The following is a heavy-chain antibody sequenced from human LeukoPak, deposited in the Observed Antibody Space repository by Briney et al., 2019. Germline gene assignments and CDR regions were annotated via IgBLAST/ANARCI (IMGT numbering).Heavy chain of an antibody. CDR1: GYTFTSYY. V-gene: IGHV7-4-1*02. Sequence: GASVKVSCKASGYTFTSYYMHWVRQAPGQGLEWMGWINTNTGNPTYAQGFTGRFVFSLGTSVSTAYLQISTLRAEDTAVYYCARGAYSSSWYTDGYWGQGTLVTVSS. CDR3: ARGAYSSSWYTDGY. J-gene: IGHJ4*02. D-gene: IGHD6-13*01. CDR2: INTNTGNP.